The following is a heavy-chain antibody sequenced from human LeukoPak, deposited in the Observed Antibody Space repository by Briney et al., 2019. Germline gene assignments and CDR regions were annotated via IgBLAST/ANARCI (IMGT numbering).Heavy chain of an antibody. CDR3: ARDRTLNGEAGYFDY. V-gene: IGHV1-69*13. Sequence: ASVKVSCKASGGTVSSYAISWVRQTPGQGLEWMGGIIPIFGTANYAQKFQGRVTITADESTSTAYMELSSLRSEDTAVYYCARDRTLNGEAGYFDYWGQGTLVTVSS. J-gene: IGHJ4*02. CDR2: IIPIFGTA. D-gene: IGHD6-19*01. CDR1: GGTVSSYA.